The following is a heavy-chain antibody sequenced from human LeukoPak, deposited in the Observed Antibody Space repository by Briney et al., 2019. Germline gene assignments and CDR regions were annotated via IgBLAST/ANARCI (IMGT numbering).Heavy chain of an antibody. V-gene: IGHV3-23*01. J-gene: IGHJ4*02. D-gene: IGHD3-10*02. CDR1: GFTFSSYA. CDR3: ARELFLDY. Sequence: GGSLRLSCAASGFTFSSYAMTWVRQAPGNGLEWVSGIGGSGGSTFYADSVKGRFTISRDNSKNTLYLQMNSLSAEDTAVYYCARELFLDYWGQGTLVTVSS. CDR2: IGGSGGST.